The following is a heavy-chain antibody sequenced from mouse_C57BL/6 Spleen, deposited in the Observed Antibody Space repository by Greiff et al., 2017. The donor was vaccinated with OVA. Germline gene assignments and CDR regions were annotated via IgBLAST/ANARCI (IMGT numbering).Heavy chain of an antibody. CDR1: GYTFTDYY. J-gene: IGHJ2*01. CDR3: ARAHYGSSPFDY. CDR2: INPNNGGT. V-gene: IGHV1-26*01. Sequence: VHVKQSGPELVKPGASVKISCKASGYTFTDYYMNWVKQSHGKSLEWIGDINPNNGGTSYNQKFKGKATLTVDKSSSTAYMELRSLTSEDSAVYYCARAHYGSSPFDYWGQGTTLTVSS. D-gene: IGHD1-1*01.